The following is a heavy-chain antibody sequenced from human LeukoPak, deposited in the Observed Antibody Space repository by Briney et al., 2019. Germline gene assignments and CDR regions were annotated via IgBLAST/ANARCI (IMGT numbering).Heavy chain of an antibody. Sequence: PGGSLRLSCAASGFTFSSYSMNWVRQAPGKGLEWVSSISSSSSYIYYADSVKGRFTISRENAKNSLYLQMNSLRAGDTAVYYCARGGYYYDKGFDYWGQGTLVTVSS. V-gene: IGHV3-21*01. CDR2: ISSSSSYI. J-gene: IGHJ4*02. CDR3: ARGGYYYDKGFDY. D-gene: IGHD3-22*01. CDR1: GFTFSSYS.